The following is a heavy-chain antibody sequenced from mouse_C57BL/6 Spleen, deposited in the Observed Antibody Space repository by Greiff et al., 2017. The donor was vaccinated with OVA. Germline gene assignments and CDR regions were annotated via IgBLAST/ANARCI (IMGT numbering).Heavy chain of an antibody. D-gene: IGHD2-4*01. CDR2: IYWDDDK. J-gene: IGHJ2*01. Sequence: QVTLKECGPGILQSSQTLSLTCSFSGFSLSTSGMGVSWIRQPSGKGLEWLAHIYWDDDKRYNPSLKSRLTISKDTSRNQVFLKITSVDTADTATYYCARAFYYDYEYYFDYWGQGTTLTVSS. CDR3: ARAFYYDYEYYFDY. CDR1: GFSLSTSGMG. V-gene: IGHV8-12*01.